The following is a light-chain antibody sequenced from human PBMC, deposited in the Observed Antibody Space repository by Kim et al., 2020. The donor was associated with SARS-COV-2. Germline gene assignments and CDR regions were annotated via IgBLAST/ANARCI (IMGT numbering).Light chain of an antibody. CDR3: HQYQSYPLT. J-gene: IGKJ5*01. Sequence: DSQMTQSPSSLSASVGDRVTMTCRASQDTKNNLVWFQQKPGKAPRSLIYAASSLQSGVPSKFSGSGSGTDFTLTSSSLQPEDFATYYCHQYQSYPLTVGQGERLEIK. CDR2: AAS. CDR1: QDTKNN. V-gene: IGKV1-16*02.